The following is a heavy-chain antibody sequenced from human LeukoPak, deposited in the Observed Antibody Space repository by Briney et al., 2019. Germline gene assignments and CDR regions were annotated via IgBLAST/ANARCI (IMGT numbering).Heavy chain of an antibody. CDR1: GFTFSSHS. J-gene: IGHJ4*02. CDR3: AKGTASDYLLDY. D-gene: IGHD4-17*01. CDR2: ISSGSSYI. V-gene: IGHV3-21*01. Sequence: GGSLRLSCAASGFTFSSHSMNWVRQAPGKRLEWVSSISSGSSYIYYADSVKGRSTISRDNAKNSLYLQMNSLRAEDTAVYYCAKGTASDYLLDYWGQGTLVTVSS.